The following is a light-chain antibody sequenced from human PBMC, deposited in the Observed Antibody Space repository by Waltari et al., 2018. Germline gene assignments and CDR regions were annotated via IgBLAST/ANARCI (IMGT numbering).Light chain of an antibody. V-gene: IGLV2-14*01. J-gene: IGLJ1*01. Sequence: QFALTQPPSGSGPLGRSITIPSLRPSSNLGGYVFFPWYQQHPGKAPKLMIYDVSHRPSGVSNRFSGSKSGNTASLTISGLQPEDEADYYCSSYTSIIPPFLFGTGTKVTVL. CDR3: SSYTSIIPPFL. CDR2: DVS. CDR1: SSNLGGYVF.